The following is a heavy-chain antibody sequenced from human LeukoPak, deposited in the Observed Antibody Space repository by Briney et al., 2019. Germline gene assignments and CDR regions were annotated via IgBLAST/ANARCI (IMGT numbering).Heavy chain of an antibody. CDR3: ARDEPQDVFDL. CDR2: MSFHGSTK. CDR1: GFNFNNST. V-gene: IGHV3-30-3*01. Sequence: GRSLRLSCVASGFNFNNSTIQWVRQAPGKGLEWVAVMSFHGSTKYYADSVKGRFTISRDNSKNTLYLQMNRLRAEDTAVYYCARDEPQDVFDLWGQGTMVTVSS. J-gene: IGHJ3*01.